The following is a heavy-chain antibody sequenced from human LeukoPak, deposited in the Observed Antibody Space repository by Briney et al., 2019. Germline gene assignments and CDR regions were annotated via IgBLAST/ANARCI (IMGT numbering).Heavy chain of an antibody. CDR2: INPNSGGT. V-gene: IGHV1-2*02. D-gene: IGHD6-19*01. CDR3: ARDRSSGLDY. Sequence: ASVKVSCKASGYAFTAYYMHWVRQAPGQGLECMGWINPNSGGTNYVQKFQGRVTMTRDTSISTAYMELSRLRSDDTAVYYCARDRSSGLDYWGQGTLVTVSS. CDR1: GYAFTAYY. J-gene: IGHJ4*02.